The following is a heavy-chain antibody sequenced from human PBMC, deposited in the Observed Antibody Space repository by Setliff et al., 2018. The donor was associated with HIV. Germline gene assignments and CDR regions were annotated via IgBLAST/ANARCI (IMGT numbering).Heavy chain of an antibody. J-gene: IGHJ4*03. Sequence: GSLRLSCAASGFTVSSNYMHWVRQAPGKGLEWVSIIYIAATTYYYADSVKGRFTISRDNSKNTVYLQMNNLRVEDTAVYYCARSPQGGYFDHWGQGTLVTVSS. CDR3: ARSPQGGYFDH. CDR1: GFTVSSNY. V-gene: IGHV3-53*01. CDR2: IYIAATT.